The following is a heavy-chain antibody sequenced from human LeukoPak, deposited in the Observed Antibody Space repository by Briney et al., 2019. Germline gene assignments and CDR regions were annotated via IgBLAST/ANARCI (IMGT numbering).Heavy chain of an antibody. D-gene: IGHD1-7*01. V-gene: IGHV3-23*01. J-gene: IGHJ5*02. Sequence: GESLRLSCAASGFTVSSNYMSWVRQAPGKGLEWVSAISGSGGSTYYADSVKGRFTISRDNSKNTLYLQMNSLRAEDTAVYYCANFELATYGAWGQGTLVTVSS. CDR3: ANFELATYGA. CDR2: ISGSGGST. CDR1: GFTVSSNY.